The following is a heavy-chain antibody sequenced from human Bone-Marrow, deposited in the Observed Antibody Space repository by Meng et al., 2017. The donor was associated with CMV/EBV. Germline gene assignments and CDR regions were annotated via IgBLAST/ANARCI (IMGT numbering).Heavy chain of an antibody. CDR2: ISGSGGST. V-gene: IGHV3-23*01. J-gene: IGHJ4*02. Sequence: GESLKISCAASGFTFSSYAMSWVRQAPGKGLEWVSAISGSGGSTYYADSVKGRFTISRDNSKNTLYLQMNSLRAEDTAVYYCVKVKGRGYYFDYWGQGTLVTVSS. CDR1: GFTFSSYA. CDR3: VKVKGRGYYFDY. D-gene: IGHD3-10*01.